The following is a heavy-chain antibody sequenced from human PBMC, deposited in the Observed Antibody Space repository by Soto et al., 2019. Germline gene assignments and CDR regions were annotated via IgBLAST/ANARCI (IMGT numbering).Heavy chain of an antibody. J-gene: IGHJ4*02. Sequence: QVQLVQSGAEVKKPGASVKVSCKVSGHTLTEFSIHWVRQAPGQGLEWMGGFDPDDGETIYAQKFQGSVTMTEDTSTDSAYMELSSLRSEDTAVYYCAAGGTRWLQSPLDYWGQGTLVTVSS. CDR2: FDPDDGET. D-gene: IGHD1-7*01. V-gene: IGHV1-24*01. CDR3: AAGGTRWLQSPLDY. CDR1: GHTLTEFS.